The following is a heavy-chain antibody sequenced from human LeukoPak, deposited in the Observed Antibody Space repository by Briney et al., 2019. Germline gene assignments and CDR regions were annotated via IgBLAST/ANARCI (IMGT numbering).Heavy chain of an antibody. J-gene: IGHJ3*02. CDR1: GFTFSNFG. CDR2: IWYDGGSK. Sequence: GGSLRLSCAASGFTFSNFGMHWVRQAPGKGLEWVAGIWYDGGSKNYGDSVKGRFTISRDNSRSTLYLQMNSLRAEDTAVYYCAKETYHGSGSYYHIPDPLDTWGQGTTVTVSS. CDR3: AKETYHGSGSYYHIPDPLDT. V-gene: IGHV3-33*06. D-gene: IGHD3-10*01.